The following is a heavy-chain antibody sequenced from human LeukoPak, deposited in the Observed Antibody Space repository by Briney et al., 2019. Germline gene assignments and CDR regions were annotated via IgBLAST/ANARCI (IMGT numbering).Heavy chain of an antibody. CDR2: ISSSSSYI. CDR1: GFTFSSYS. Sequence: PGGSLRLFFAASGFTFSSYSMNWVRQAPGKGLEWVSSISSSSSYIYYADSVKGRFTISRDNAKNSLYLQMNSLRAEDTAVYYCARSGGLIYFQHWGQGTLGSLSS. CDR3: ARSGGLIYFQH. J-gene: IGHJ1*01. V-gene: IGHV3-21*01.